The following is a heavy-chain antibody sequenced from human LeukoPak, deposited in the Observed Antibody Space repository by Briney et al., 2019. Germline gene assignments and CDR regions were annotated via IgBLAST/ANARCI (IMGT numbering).Heavy chain of an antibody. D-gene: IGHD6-13*01. V-gene: IGHV3-48*04. Sequence: PGGSLRLSCAASGFTFSSYSMNWVRQAPGKGLEWVSYISSSSSTIYYADSVKGRFTISRDNAKNSLYLQMNSLRAEDTAVYYCAVIVDGNGSWYRMIDAFDIWGQGTMVTVSS. J-gene: IGHJ3*02. CDR1: GFTFSSYS. CDR2: ISSSSSTI. CDR3: AVIVDGNGSWYRMIDAFDI.